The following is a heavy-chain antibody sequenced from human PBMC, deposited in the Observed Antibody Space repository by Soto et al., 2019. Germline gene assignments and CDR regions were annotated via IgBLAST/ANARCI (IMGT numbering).Heavy chain of an antibody. V-gene: IGHV3-72*01. CDR2: SRNKANSYNP. CDR3: ATTKGYIDPFDL. Sequence: GGSLRLSCAASGFSFSDYYMDWVRQVPGKGPEWVGRSRNKANSYNPEYAPSVRGRFTISRDDSRNTLNLQMNSLRAEDTAIYFCATTKGYIDPFDLWGQGTLVTVSS. J-gene: IGHJ4*02. D-gene: IGHD5-12*01. CDR1: GFSFSDYY.